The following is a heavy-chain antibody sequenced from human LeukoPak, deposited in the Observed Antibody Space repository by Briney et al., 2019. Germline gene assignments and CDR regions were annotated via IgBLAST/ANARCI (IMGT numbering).Heavy chain of an antibody. J-gene: IGHJ6*03. CDR2: IRYDGSNK. CDR3: AKDRAVAAPYYYYYMDV. Sequence: QPGGSLRLSCAASGFTFSSYGMHWVRQAPGKGLEWVAFIRYDGSNKYYADSVKGRFTISRDNSKNTPYLQMNSLRAEDTAVYYCAKDRAVAAPYYYYYMDVWGKGTTVIVSS. CDR1: GFTFSSYG. D-gene: IGHD6-19*01. V-gene: IGHV3-30*02.